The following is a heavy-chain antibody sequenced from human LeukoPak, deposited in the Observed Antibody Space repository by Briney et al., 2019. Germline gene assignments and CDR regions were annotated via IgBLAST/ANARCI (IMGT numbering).Heavy chain of an antibody. CDR1: GFTFDDYA. CDR2: ISSSSYI. D-gene: IGHD2-15*01. V-gene: IGHV3-21*01. J-gene: IGHJ4*02. CDR3: ARGSADYCSGGSCPPPLADY. Sequence: GGSLRLSCAASGFTFDDYAMHWVRQAPGKGLEWVSSISSSSYIYYADSVKGRFTISRDNAKNSLYLQMNSLRAEDTAVYYCARGSADYCSGGSCPPPLADYWGQGTLVTVSS.